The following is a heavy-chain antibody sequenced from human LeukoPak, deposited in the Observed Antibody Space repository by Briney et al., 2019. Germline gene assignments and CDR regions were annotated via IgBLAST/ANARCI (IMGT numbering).Heavy chain of an antibody. CDR2: IYHSGST. J-gene: IGHJ4*02. D-gene: IGHD1-14*01. Sequence: PSETLSLTCAVSGGSISSSNWWSWVRQPPGKGLEWIGEIYHSGSTNYNPSLKSRVTISVDTSKNQFSLKLSSVTAADTAVYYCARDAPNRYGTHFDYWGQGTLVTVSS. CDR3: ARDAPNRYGTHFDY. V-gene: IGHV4-4*02. CDR1: GGSISSSNW.